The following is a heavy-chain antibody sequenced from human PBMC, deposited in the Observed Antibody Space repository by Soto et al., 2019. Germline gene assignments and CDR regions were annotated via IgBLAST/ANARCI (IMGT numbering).Heavy chain of an antibody. D-gene: IGHD2-15*01. CDR3: AKDVGVVVAATPFDY. V-gene: IGHV3-23*01. Sequence: GGSLRLSCAASGFTFSSYAMSWVRQAPGKGLEWVSAISGSGGSTYYADSVKGRFTISRDNSKNTLYLQMNSLRAEDTAVYYCAKDVGVVVAATPFDYWGQGTLVTVSS. CDR2: ISGSGGST. J-gene: IGHJ4*02. CDR1: GFTFSSYA.